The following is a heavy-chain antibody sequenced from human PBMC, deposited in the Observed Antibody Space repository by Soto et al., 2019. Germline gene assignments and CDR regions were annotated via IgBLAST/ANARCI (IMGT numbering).Heavy chain of an antibody. J-gene: IGHJ4*02. CDR3: ARGGHVVVVTAALDY. CDR1: GDTFTDYY. V-gene: IGHV1-46*01. D-gene: IGHD2-21*02. Sequence: QVQLMQSGAEVKKPGASVKVSCKASGDTFTDYYIHWVRQAPGQGLEWMGTVNPSGGHTTYAQHCLGRVTXTXAXAXXTLYMELTSLTSADTAIYYCARGGHVVVVTAALDYWGQGTLVTVSS. CDR2: VNPSGGHT.